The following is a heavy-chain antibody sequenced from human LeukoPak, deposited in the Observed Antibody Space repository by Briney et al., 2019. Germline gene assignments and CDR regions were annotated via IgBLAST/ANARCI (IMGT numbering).Heavy chain of an antibody. V-gene: IGHV5-51*01. Sequence: GESLKISCKGSGYSFTSYWIGWVRQMPGKGLEWMGIISPGDSDTRYSPSFQGQVTISADESISTAYLQWSSLKASDTAMYYCTRYCSGGSCYYGMDVWGQGTTVTVSS. D-gene: IGHD2-15*01. CDR1: GYSFTSYW. CDR2: ISPGDSDT. CDR3: TRYCSGGSCYYGMDV. J-gene: IGHJ6*02.